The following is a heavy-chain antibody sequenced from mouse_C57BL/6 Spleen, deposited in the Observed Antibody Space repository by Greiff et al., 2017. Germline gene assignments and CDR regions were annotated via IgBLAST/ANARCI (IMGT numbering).Heavy chain of an antibody. CDR2: IHPNSGST. Sequence: QVQLQQPGAELVKPGASVKLSCKASGYTFTSYWMHWVKQRPGQGLEWIGMIHPNSGSTNYNEKFKSKATLTVDKSSSTAYMQLSSLTSEGSAVYYCARGTTVVATGYFDVWGTGTTVTVSS. V-gene: IGHV1-64*01. D-gene: IGHD1-1*01. J-gene: IGHJ1*03. CDR1: GYTFTSYW. CDR3: ARGTTVVATGYFDV.